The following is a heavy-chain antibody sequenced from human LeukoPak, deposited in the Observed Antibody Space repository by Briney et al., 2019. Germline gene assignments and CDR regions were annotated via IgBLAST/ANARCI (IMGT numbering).Heavy chain of an antibody. D-gene: IGHD6-19*01. V-gene: IGHV4-59*01. Sequence: SETLSLTCTVSGASLSSYYWSWLRQAPGGGLEWIAYISHTGQTNYNPSLRSRVTISLDTSKDQFSLKVNYVTAADTAVYYCAKGAGWYGYWGQGVLVTVSS. CDR1: GASLSSYY. CDR3: AKGAGWYGY. J-gene: IGHJ4*02. CDR2: ISHTGQT.